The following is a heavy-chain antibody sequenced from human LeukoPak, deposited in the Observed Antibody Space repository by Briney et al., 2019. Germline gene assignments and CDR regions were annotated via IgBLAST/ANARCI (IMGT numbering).Heavy chain of an antibody. D-gene: IGHD1-14*01. Sequence: SVKVSCKASGGTFSSYAISWVRQAPGQGLEWMGGIVPIFGTANYAQKFQGRVTITADESTSTAYMELSSLRSEDTAVYYCARDRGNQRGYYYYYMDVWGKGTTVTVSS. CDR2: IVPIFGTA. CDR3: ARDRGNQRGYYYYYMDV. V-gene: IGHV1-69*01. CDR1: GGTFSSYA. J-gene: IGHJ6*03.